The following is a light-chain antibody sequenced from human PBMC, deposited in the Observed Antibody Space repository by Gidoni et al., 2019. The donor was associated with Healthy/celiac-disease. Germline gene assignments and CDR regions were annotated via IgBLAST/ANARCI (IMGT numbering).Light chain of an antibody. Sequence: DIQMTQSPSSLSASVGDRVTITCRASPSISSYLNWYQQKPGKAPKLLIYAASSLQSGVPSRFSGSGSGTDFTLTISSLQPEDVATYYCQQNYSVMYTFGQGTKLQIK. CDR1: PSISSY. V-gene: IGKV1-39*01. J-gene: IGKJ2*01. CDR3: QQNYSVMYT. CDR2: AAS.